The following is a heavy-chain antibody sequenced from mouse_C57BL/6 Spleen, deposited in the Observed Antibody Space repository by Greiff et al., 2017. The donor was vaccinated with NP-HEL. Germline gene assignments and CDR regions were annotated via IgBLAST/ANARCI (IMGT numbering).Heavy chain of an antibody. CDR1: GFTFSSYG. Sequence: EVHLVESGGDLVKPGGSLKLSCAASGFTFSSYGMSWVRQTPDKRLEWVATISSGGSYTYYPDSVKGRFTISRDNAKNTLYLQMSSLKSEDTAMYYCARQTGYGPWYFDVWGTGTTVTVSS. D-gene: IGHD3-1*01. J-gene: IGHJ1*03. CDR3: ARQTGYGPWYFDV. V-gene: IGHV5-6*01. CDR2: ISSGGSYT.